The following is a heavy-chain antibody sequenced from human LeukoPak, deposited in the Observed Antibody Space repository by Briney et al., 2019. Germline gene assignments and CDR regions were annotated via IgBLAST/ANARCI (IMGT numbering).Heavy chain of an antibody. V-gene: IGHV4-4*07. CDR1: GGSISSSY. Sequence: SETLSPTSTVSGGSISSSYSSWIRQPAGKGLEWIGRIYTSGSTNYNPSLKSRVTMSVDTSKNQFSLKLSSVTAADTAVYYCARDSVAGLEFDYWGQGTLVTVSS. CDR3: ARDSVAGLEFDY. J-gene: IGHJ4*02. CDR2: IYTSGST. D-gene: IGHD4-23*01.